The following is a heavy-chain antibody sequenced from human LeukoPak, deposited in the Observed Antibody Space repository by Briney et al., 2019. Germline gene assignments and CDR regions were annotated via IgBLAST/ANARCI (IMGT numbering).Heavy chain of an antibody. CDR2: IIPIFGTA. V-gene: IGHV1-69*05. D-gene: IGHD1-26*01. J-gene: IGHJ4*02. CDR3: ARGVGATFANFDY. Sequence: ASVKVSCKASGGTFSSYAISWVRQAPGQGLEWMGGIIPIFGTANYAQKFQGRVTITTDESTSTAYMELSSLRSEDTAVYYCARGVGATFANFDYWGQGTLVTVSS. CDR1: GGTFSSYA.